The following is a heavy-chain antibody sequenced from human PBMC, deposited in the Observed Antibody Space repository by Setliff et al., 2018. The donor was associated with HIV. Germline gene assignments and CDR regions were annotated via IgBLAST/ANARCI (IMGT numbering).Heavy chain of an antibody. CDR3: ARAYSGYAKNWFDP. Sequence: ASVKVSCKASGYTFANYDLSWVRQATGQGLEWMGWMNPNSGATAYAQKFQGRVTITADESTSTAYMELSSLRSEDTAVYYCARAYSGYAKNWFDPWGQGTLVTV. J-gene: IGHJ5*02. CDR1: GYTFANYD. CDR2: MNPNSGAT. V-gene: IGHV1-8*01. D-gene: IGHD5-12*01.